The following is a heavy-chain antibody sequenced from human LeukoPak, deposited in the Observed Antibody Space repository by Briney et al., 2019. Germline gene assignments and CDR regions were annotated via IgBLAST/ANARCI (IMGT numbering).Heavy chain of an antibody. CDR1: AFTFSNYW. J-gene: IGHJ4*02. Sequence: GRSLTPSCAASAFTFSNYWTHCVRHAPGNGLEWVANIKQVPREIHYVDSAKGRFTISRDDAKNSLSLQMSSLRAEGTAVYYCARGSGWLIDYWGQGTLVTVSS. CDR3: ARGSGWLIDY. CDR2: IKQVPREI. D-gene: IGHD6-19*01. V-gene: IGHV3-7*01.